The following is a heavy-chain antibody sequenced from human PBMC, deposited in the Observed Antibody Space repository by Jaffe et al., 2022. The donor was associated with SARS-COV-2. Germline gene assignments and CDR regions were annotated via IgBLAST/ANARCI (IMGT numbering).Heavy chain of an antibody. D-gene: IGHD6-13*01. CDR3: ARGAPRQQLVLVH. CDR2: INHSGRA. J-gene: IGHJ4*02. V-gene: IGHV4-34*01. CDR1: GGSFDGYY. Sequence: QVHLQQWGAGLLKPSETLSLTCAIYGGSFDGYYWTWIRQPPGKGLEWIGEINHSGRADYLPSLKTRLAISVDTSKNQFSLRLNSVTAADTAVYYCARGAPRQQLVLVHWGQGTLVTVSS.